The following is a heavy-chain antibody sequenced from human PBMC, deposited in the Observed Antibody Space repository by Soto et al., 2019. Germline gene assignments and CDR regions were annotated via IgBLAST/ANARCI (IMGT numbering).Heavy chain of an antibody. J-gene: IGHJ3*02. V-gene: IGHV4-4*02. Sequence: QVQLQESGPGLVKPSGTLSLTCAVSSGSISSSNWWSWVRQPPGKGLEWIGEIYQSGRTNYNPSLNRRVTRSVDKSKNQFSLKLSSVTAADTAVYYCARDPIAAAGNDAFDIWGQGTMVTVSS. CDR3: ARDPIAAAGNDAFDI. CDR2: IYQSGRT. D-gene: IGHD6-13*01. CDR1: SGSISSSNW.